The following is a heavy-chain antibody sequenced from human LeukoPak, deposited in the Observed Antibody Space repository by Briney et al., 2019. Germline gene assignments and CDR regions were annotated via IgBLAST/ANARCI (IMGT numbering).Heavy chain of an antibody. J-gene: IGHJ4*02. V-gene: IGHV3-30-3*01. CDR2: ISYDGSNK. CDR1: GFTFSSYA. D-gene: IGHD4-23*01. Sequence: QPAGSLRLSCAASGFTFSSYAMHWVRQAPGKGLEWVAVISYDGSNKYYADSVKGRFTISRDNSKNTLYLQMNSLRAEDRAVYYCAGLTVVTPFDYWGQGTLVTVSS. CDR3: AGLTVVTPFDY.